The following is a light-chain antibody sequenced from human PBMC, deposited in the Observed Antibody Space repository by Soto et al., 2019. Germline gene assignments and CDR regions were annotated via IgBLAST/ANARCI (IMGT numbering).Light chain of an antibody. J-gene: IGKJ1*01. CDR3: QQHSHWPPWT. CDR2: GAS. Sequence: EVVLTQSPATLSLSPGERATLSCRASQNVRTVLDWYQQKPGQAPRLLIYGASNMATGIPARFSGSGSGTDFTLTISSLEPEDFAVYYCQQHSHWPPWTFGQGTRVEIQ. V-gene: IGKV3-11*01. CDR1: QNVRTV.